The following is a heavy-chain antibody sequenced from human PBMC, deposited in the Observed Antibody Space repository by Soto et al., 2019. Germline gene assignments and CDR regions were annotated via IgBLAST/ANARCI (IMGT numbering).Heavy chain of an antibody. CDR1: GGSISSSSYY. D-gene: IGHD2-15*01. J-gene: IGHJ5*02. CDR2: IYYSGST. Sequence: PSETLSLTCTVSGGSISSSSYYWGWIRQPPGKGLEWIGSIYYSGSTYYNPSLKSRVTISVDTSKNQFSLKLSSVTAADTAVYYCARGDPSSVYCSGGSCYISWFDPWGQGTLVTVSS. V-gene: IGHV4-39*01. CDR3: ARGDPSSVYCSGGSCYISWFDP.